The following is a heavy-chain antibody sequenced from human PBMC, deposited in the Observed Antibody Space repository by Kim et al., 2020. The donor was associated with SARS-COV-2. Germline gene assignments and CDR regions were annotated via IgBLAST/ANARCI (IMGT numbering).Heavy chain of an antibody. J-gene: IGHJ4*02. CDR1: GFTFSSYA. Sequence: GGSLRLSCAASGFTFSSYAMSWVRQAPGKGLEWVSAISSSGGSTYYADSVKGRFTISRDNSKNTLYLQMNSLRAEDTAVYYCAKAQGDFVGEVTIDYWGQGTLVTVSS. V-gene: IGHV3-23*01. D-gene: IGHD3-3*01. CDR3: AKAQGDFVGEVTIDY. CDR2: ISSSGGST.